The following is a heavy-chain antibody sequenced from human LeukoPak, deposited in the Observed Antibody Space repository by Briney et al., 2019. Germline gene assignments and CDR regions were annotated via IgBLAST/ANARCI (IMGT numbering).Heavy chain of an antibody. J-gene: IGHJ3*02. CDR3: ARGAPPLYYDSSGTHIHAFDI. D-gene: IGHD3-22*01. CDR1: GGSISTYY. V-gene: IGHV4-59*01. Sequence: SETLSLTCTVSGGSISTYYWSWIRQPPGKGLEWIGYIYYSGSTNYNPSLKSRVTISVDTSKNQFSLKLSSVTAADTAVYYCARGAPPLYYDSSGTHIHAFDIWGQGTMVTVSS. CDR2: IYYSGST.